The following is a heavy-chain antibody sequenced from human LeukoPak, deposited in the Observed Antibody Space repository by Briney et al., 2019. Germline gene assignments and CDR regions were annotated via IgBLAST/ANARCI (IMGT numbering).Heavy chain of an antibody. D-gene: IGHD2-2*01. J-gene: IGHJ4*02. CDR1: GFTFSSYP. CDR3: AKWVVPAEGYFDY. CDR2: ISGSGGST. Sequence: PGGSLRLSCAASGFTFSSYPMSWVRQAPGKALEWVSAISGSGGSTYYADSVKGRFTISRDNSKNTLYLQMNSLRAEDTAVYYCAKWVVPAEGYFDYWGQGTLVTVSS. V-gene: IGHV3-23*01.